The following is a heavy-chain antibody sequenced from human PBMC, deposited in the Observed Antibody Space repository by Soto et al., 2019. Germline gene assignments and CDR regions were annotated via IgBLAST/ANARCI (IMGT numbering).Heavy chain of an antibody. J-gene: IGHJ4*02. Sequence: QLQLQESGPGLVKSSETLSLTCTVSGGTISSSSYSWGWIRQPPGKGLEGIGTVYYSGSTDCNPSLKSRVTKSVDTSQIQFSRKLEAVTAADTAVYYCARILVQTTMGGVNWGPGTLVTVSS. V-gene: IGHV4-39*01. CDR3: ARILVQTTMGGVN. CDR1: GGTISSSSYS. CDR2: VYYSGST. D-gene: IGHD5-18*01.